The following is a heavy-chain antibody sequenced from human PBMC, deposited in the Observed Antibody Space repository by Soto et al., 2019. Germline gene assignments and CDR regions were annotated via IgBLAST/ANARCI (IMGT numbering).Heavy chain of an antibody. Sequence: GGSLRLSCAASGFTFSSYAMSWVRQAPGKGLEWVSAISGSGISTYYADSVKGRFTISRDNSKNTLYLQMNSLRAEDTAVYYCAKSSSHYDYIWGSSRPGSGAFDIWGQGTMVTV. J-gene: IGHJ3*02. CDR2: ISGSGIST. V-gene: IGHV3-23*01. D-gene: IGHD3-16*02. CDR1: GFTFSSYA. CDR3: AKSSSHYDYIWGSSRPGSGAFDI.